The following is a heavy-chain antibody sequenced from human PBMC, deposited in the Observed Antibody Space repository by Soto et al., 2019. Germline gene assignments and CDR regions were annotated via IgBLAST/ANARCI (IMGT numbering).Heavy chain of an antibody. Sequence: PSETLSLTCTVSGGSISSGGYYWSWIRQHPGKGLEWIGYIYYSGSTYYNPSLKSRVTISVDTSKNQFSLKLSSVTAADTAVYYCARGDLGVFGVVPNYFDYWGQGTLVTVSS. D-gene: IGHD3-3*01. V-gene: IGHV4-31*03. J-gene: IGHJ4*02. CDR2: IYYSGST. CDR1: GGSISSGGYY. CDR3: ARGDLGVFGVVPNYFDY.